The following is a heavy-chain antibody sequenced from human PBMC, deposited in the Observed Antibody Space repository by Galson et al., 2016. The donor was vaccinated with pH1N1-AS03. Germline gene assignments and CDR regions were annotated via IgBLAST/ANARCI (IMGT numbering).Heavy chain of an antibody. CDR1: GYTFSNFG. D-gene: IGHD2-15*01. CDR3: ARAAPFDP. Sequence: SVKVSCKASGYTFSNFGMSWVRQAPGQGLEWMGWISPQNGYTQYAQRLEGRVTMTTDTSTSTAYMELWSLTYDDTAVYYCARAAPFDPWGQGTLVIVSS. CDR2: ISPQNGYT. J-gene: IGHJ5*02. V-gene: IGHV1-18*04.